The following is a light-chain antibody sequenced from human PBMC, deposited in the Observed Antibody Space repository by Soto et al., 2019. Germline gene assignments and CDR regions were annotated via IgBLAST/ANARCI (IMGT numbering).Light chain of an antibody. CDR3: SSNTRSSTLV. CDR2: DVS. CDR1: SSDVGDYNY. J-gene: IGLJ2*01. Sequence: QSALTQPASVSGSPGQSITISCTGTSSDVGDYNYVSWYQQHPGKVPKLMIYDVSTRPSGVSNRFSGSKSGNTASLTISGLQAEDEADYYCSSNTRSSTLVFVGGTKLTVL. V-gene: IGLV2-14*01.